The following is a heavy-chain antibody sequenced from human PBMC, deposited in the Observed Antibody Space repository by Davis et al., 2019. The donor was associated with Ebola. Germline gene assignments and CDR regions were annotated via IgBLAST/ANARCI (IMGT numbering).Heavy chain of an antibody. V-gene: IGHV3-7*01. CDR3: ARDRYSSSGFDY. CDR1: GFTFNSYA. D-gene: IGHD6-6*01. CDR2: IKQDGSEK. Sequence: GESLKISCAASGFTFNSYAMSWVRQAPGKGLEWVANIKQDGSEKYYVDSVKGRFTISRDNAKNSLYLQMNSLRAEDTAVYYCARDRYSSSGFDYWGQGTLVTVSS. J-gene: IGHJ4*02.